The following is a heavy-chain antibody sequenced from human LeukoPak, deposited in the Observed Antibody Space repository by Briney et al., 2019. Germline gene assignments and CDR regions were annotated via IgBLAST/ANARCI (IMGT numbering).Heavy chain of an antibody. CDR2: IYNSGST. V-gene: IGHV4-59*01. Sequence: SETLSLTCTVSGGSISSYYWSWIRQPPGKGLEWIGYIYNSGSTNYNPSLKSRVTISVDTSKNQFSLKLSSVTAADTAVYYCASGEGKYSDYESWGQGTLVTVSS. D-gene: IGHD3-10*01. CDR1: GGSISSYY. J-gene: IGHJ4*02. CDR3: ASGEGKYSDYES.